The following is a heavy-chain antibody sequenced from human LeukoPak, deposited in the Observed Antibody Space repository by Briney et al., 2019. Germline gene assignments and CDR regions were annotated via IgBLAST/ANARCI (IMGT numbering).Heavy chain of an antibody. CDR3: ARVGRDSSGYYYRDFDY. D-gene: IGHD3-22*01. CDR2: INSDGSST. CDR1: GFTFSSYW. J-gene: IGHJ4*02. V-gene: IGHV3-74*01. Sequence: GGSLRLSCAASGFTFSSYWMRWVRQAPGKGLVWVSRINSDGSSTSHADSVKGRFTISRDNAKNTLYLQMNSLRAEDTAVYYCARVGRDSSGYYYRDFDYWGQGTLVTVSS.